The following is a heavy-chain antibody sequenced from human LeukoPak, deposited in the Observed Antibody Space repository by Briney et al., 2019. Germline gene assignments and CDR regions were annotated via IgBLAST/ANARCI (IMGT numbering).Heavy chain of an antibody. CDR3: ARGGPSGYVD. D-gene: IGHD5-12*01. Sequence: SETLSLTCAVYGGSFSGYYWSWIRQPPGNGLEWIGEIKNRGSTNYNPSLKSRVTISVDTSKNQFSLKLSSVTAADTAVYYCARGGPSGYVDWGQGTLVTVSS. V-gene: IGHV4-34*01. CDR1: GGSFSGYY. CDR2: IKNRGST. J-gene: IGHJ4*02.